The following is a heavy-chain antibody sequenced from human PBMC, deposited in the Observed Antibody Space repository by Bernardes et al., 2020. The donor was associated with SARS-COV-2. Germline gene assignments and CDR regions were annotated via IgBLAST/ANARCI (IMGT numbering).Heavy chain of an antibody. CDR2: IRSKPKGYAT. J-gene: IGHJ4*02. CDR1: GFNFSGPA. Sequence: VGSLILSCAASGFNFSGPAIQWVRQPSGKGLEWIGRIRSKPKGYATTYAASLKGRFVISRDDSRNTAYLQIHSLKIEDTAVYYCTGDYLYWDQGTLVSVSS. D-gene: IGHD4-17*01. V-gene: IGHV3-73*01. CDR3: TGDYLY.